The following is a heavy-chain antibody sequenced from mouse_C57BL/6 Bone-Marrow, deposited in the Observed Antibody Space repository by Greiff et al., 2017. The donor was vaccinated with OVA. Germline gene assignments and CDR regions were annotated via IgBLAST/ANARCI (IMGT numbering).Heavy chain of an antibody. CDR1: GFTFSSYA. Sequence: EVQVVESGGGLVKPGGSLKLSCAASGFTFSSYAMSWVRQTPEKRLEWVATISDGGSYTYYPDNVKGRFTISRDNAKNNLYLQMSHLKSEDTAMYDCADYCGSSYWYFDVWGTGTTVTVSS. J-gene: IGHJ1*03. V-gene: IGHV5-4*01. D-gene: IGHD1-1*01. CDR3: ADYCGSSYWYFDV. CDR2: ISDGGSYT.